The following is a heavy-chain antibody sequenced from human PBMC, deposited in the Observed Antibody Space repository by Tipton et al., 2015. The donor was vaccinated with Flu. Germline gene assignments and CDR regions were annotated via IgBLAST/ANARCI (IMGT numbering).Heavy chain of an antibody. Sequence: SLRLSCAAPKFSFSSYAMSWVRQAPGKGLEWVSSISGSGASTYYADSVKGRFTISRDNSKNTLFLQMNSLRAEDTALYYCATRQGGYSYVTPDYWGQGTLATVSS. CDR2: ISGSGAST. CDR3: ATRQGGYSYVTPDY. CDR1: KFSFSSYA. V-gene: IGHV3-23*01. D-gene: IGHD5-12*01. J-gene: IGHJ4*02.